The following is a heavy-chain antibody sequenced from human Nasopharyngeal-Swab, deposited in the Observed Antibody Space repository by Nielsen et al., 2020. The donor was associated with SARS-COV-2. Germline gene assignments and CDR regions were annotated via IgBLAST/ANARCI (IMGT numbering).Heavy chain of an antibody. CDR3: ARHGGFCSSTNCSGGWFDP. CDR2: IYPSDSDT. J-gene: IGHJ5*02. V-gene: IGHV5-51*01. D-gene: IGHD2-2*01. Sequence: GESLKISCQGSGYTFSSYWIAWVRQMPGKGLEWMGMIYPSDSDTRYSPYFQGQVTMSVDKSINTAYLHWSSLKASDTAMYYCARHGGFCSSTNCSGGWFDPWGQGTQVIVSS. CDR1: GYTFSSYW.